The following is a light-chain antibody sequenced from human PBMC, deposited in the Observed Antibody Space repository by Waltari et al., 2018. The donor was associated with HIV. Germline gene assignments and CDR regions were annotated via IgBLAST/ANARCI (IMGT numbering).Light chain of an antibody. V-gene: IGLV1-40*01. CDR3: QSFDSSLSGYV. CDR2: DNT. Sequence: QSVLTQPPSVSGAPGQRVTISCTGSSSNIGAGFDVHWYQQLPGTAPKLLIYDNTNRPSGVPDRFSGARSGSSASLASTGLQAEDEADYYCQSFDSSLSGYVFGTGTKVTVL. CDR1: SSNIGAGFD. J-gene: IGLJ1*01.